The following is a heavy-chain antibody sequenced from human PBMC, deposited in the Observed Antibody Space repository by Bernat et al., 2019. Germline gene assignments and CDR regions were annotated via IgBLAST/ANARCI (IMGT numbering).Heavy chain of an antibody. Sequence: EVQLLESGGGLVQPGGSLRLSCAASGFTFSSYAMSWFRQAPGKGLEWVPAISGIGGSTYYADSVKGRFTISKDNSKNTLYLQMNSLRAEDTAVYYCAKDQATYYDYIWGSSTDAFDIWGQGTMVTVSS. CDR2: ISGIGGST. V-gene: IGHV3-23*01. J-gene: IGHJ3*02. CDR3: AKDQATYYDYIWGSSTDAFDI. D-gene: IGHD3-16*01. CDR1: GFTFSSYA.